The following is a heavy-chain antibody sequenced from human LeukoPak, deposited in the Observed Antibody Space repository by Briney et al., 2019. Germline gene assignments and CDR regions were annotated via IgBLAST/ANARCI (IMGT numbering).Heavy chain of an antibody. CDR3: AKGRSGIAYYYYGMDV. J-gene: IGHJ6*02. Sequence: GGSLRLSCGASGFSFSSYGMHRVRQAPGKGLEWVAVISYDGGNKYHADSVKGRFTISRDNSKNTLYLQMSSLRVEDTAVYYCAKGRSGIAYYYYGMDVWGQGTTVTVSS. CDR2: ISYDGGNK. D-gene: IGHD6-19*01. CDR1: GFSFSSYG. V-gene: IGHV3-30*18.